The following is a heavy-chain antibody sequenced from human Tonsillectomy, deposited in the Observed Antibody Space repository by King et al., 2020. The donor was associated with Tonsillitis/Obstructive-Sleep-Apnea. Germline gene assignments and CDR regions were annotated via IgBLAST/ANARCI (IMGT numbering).Heavy chain of an antibody. J-gene: IGHJ4*02. CDR2: ISSTGVSI. CDR3: AREYPYDIWSGYYPYYFDY. V-gene: IGHV3-48*03. D-gene: IGHD3-3*01. CDR1: GFIFSDYE. Sequence: VQLVESGGGLVQPGGSLRLSCAASGFIFSDYEMNWVRQAPGKGLEWVSYISSTGVSIYYAGSVKGRFTISRDNAKNSLYLQMNSLRAEDTAVYYCAREYPYDIWSGYYPYYFDYWGQGTLVTVSS.